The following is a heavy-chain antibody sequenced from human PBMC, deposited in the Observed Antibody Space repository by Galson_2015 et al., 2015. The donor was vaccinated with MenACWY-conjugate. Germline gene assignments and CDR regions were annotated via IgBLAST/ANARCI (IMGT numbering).Heavy chain of an antibody. V-gene: IGHV3-48*04. CDR2: ISSSSSTI. CDR3: ARLGGSGSSDYYYYGMDV. Sequence: SLRLSCAASGFTFSSYSMNWVRQAPGKGLEWVSYISSSSSTIYYADSVKGRFTISRDNAKNSLYLQMNSLRAEDTAVYYCARLGGSGSSDYYYYGMDVWGQGTTVTVSS. J-gene: IGHJ6*02. D-gene: IGHD3-10*01. CDR1: GFTFSSYS.